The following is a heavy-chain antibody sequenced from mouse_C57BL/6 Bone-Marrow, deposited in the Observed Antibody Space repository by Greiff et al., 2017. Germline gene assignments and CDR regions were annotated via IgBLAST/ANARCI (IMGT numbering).Heavy chain of an antibody. J-gene: IGHJ2*01. CDR1: GYTFTSYW. CDR2: IDPSDSYT. D-gene: IGHD3-3*01. CDR3: ARFGLGSDY. Sequence: VQLQQPGAELVKPGASVKLSCKASGYTFTSYWMQWVKQRPGQGLEWIGEIDPSDSYTNYNQKFKGKATWTVDTSSSTAYMQLSSLTSEDSAVYYCARFGLGSDYWGQGTTLTVSS. V-gene: IGHV1-50*01.